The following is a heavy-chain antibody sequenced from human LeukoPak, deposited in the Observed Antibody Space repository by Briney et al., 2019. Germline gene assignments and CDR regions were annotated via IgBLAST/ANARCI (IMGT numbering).Heavy chain of an antibody. CDR1: GFTFSSYA. V-gene: IGHV3-21*01. CDR3: ARVPGDV. Sequence: GGSLRLSCAASGFTFSSYAMHWVRQAPGKGLEWVSSITSSSSYIYYAGSVKGRFTISRDNAKNSLYLQMNSLRAEDTAVYYCARVPGDVWGQGTTVTVSS. J-gene: IGHJ6*02. CDR2: ITSSSSYI.